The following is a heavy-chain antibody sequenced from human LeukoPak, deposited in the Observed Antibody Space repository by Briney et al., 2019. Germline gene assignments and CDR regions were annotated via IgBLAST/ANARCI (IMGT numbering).Heavy chain of an antibody. CDR2: IYTSGST. Sequence: PSETLSLTCTVSGGSISSYYWSWIRQPPGKGLEWIGYIYTSGSTNYNPSLKSRVTISVDTSKNQFSLKLSSVTAADTAVYYCARAIPPHNYDFWSASNWFDPWGQGTLVTVSS. V-gene: IGHV4-4*09. D-gene: IGHD3-3*01. CDR3: ARAIPPHNYDFWSASNWFDP. CDR1: GGSISSYY. J-gene: IGHJ5*02.